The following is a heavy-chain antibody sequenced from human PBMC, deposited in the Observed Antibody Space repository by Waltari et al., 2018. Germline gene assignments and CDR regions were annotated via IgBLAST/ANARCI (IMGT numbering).Heavy chain of an antibody. CDR2: IDWDDGK. Sequence: QVTLKESGPALVKPTQTLTVTCTFSGFSITDTGTSVSWIRQSPGKAPQWLARIDWDDGKYYNASLRSRLTVSMELSKNQLLLTLTSVSPVDTATYFCVRMHRFSPEYDMDVWGPGTTVIVSS. D-gene: IGHD3-3*01. V-gene: IGHV2-70*04. J-gene: IGHJ6*03. CDR1: GFSITDTGTS. CDR3: VRMHRFSPEYDMDV.